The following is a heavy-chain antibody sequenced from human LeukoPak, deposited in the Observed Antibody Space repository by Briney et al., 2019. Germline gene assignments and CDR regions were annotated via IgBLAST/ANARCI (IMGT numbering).Heavy chain of an antibody. CDR1: GDSISSYY. J-gene: IGHJ4*02. V-gene: IGHV4-59*01. CDR3: ATGYSSSWYYFDY. Sequence: SETLSLTCTVSGDSISSYYWRWIRQPPGKGLEWIGYIYHSGSTNYNPSLKSRVTISADTSKDQFSLKLASVTAADTAVYYCATGYSSSWYYFDYWGQGTLVTVSS. D-gene: IGHD6-13*01. CDR2: IYHSGST.